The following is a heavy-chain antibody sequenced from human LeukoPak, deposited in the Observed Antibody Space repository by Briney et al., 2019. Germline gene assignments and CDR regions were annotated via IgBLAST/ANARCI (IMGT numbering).Heavy chain of an antibody. Sequence: PGGSLRLSCAASGNYWMHWVRQAPGKGLVGVSHINGDGSWTTYADSVKGRFTISRDNAKNSLYLQMNSLRAEDTALYYCVKDRDYGSGSTSDYWGQGTLVSVSS. V-gene: IGHV3-74*01. CDR2: INGDGSWT. J-gene: IGHJ4*02. D-gene: IGHD3-10*01. CDR3: VKDRDYGSGSTSDY. CDR1: GNYW.